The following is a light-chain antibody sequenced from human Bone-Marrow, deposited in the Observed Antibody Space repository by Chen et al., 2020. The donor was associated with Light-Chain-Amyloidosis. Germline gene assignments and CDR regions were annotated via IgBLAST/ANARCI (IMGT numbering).Light chain of an antibody. CDR1: SGTIASNY. V-gene: IGLV6-57*04. CDR2: EDN. Sequence: NFMLTQPHSVSESPGKTVTISCTRSSGTIASNYVHWYQQRPGSAPIIVIYEDNQRPSGVPERFSGSIDSSSNSASLTISALKTDDEADYYCQSYDNNYSVVFGGGTKLTVL. CDR3: QSYDNNYSVV. J-gene: IGLJ2*01.